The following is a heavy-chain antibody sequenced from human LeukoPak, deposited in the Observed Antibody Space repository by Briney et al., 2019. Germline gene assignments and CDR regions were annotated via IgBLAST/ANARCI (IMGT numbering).Heavy chain of an antibody. D-gene: IGHD2-21*02. Sequence: ASVKVSCKASGYTFSDYYMHWVRQAPGQGLEWMGWINPNSGGTNYAQKFQGRVTMTRDTSISTAYMELSRLRSDDTAVYYCARSMTADNWFDPWGQGTLVTVSS. CDR1: GYTFSDYY. V-gene: IGHV1-2*02. CDR2: INPNSGGT. J-gene: IGHJ5*02. CDR3: ARSMTADNWFDP.